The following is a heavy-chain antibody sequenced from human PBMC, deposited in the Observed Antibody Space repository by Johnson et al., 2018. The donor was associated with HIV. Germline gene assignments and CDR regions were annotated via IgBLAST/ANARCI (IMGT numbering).Heavy chain of an antibody. D-gene: IGHD3-10*02. V-gene: IGHV3-53*01. J-gene: IGHJ1*01. CDR2: IYSGGST. Sequence: VQLVESGGGLIQPGGSLRLSCAASRFSVSSNYMTWVRQAPGKGLEWVSVIYSGGSTYYADSVRGRFSLSRDISKNMLYLQMHSLRGDDTGHNVRGLLGLCWAMWG. CDR3: GLLGLCWAM. CDR1: RFSVSSNY.